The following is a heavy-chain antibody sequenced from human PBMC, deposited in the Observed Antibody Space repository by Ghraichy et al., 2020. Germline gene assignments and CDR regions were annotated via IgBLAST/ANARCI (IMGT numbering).Heavy chain of an antibody. CDR2: VNQSGST. D-gene: IGHD2-15*01. Sequence: SETLSLTCAVYGGPLSDYYWYWIRQPPGKGLEWIGEVNQSGSTKYNPSLKSRVTISVDTSKNQFSLNLNSVTAADTAVYYCARGDCGGSCYLHYWGQGTLVTVSS. CDR3: ARGDCGGSCYLHY. V-gene: IGHV4-34*01. J-gene: IGHJ4*02. CDR1: GGPLSDYY.